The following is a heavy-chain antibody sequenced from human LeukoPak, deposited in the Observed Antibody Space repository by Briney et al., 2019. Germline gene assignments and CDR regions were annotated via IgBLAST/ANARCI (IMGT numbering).Heavy chain of an antibody. CDR1: GYTFTGYY. CDR3: ARGVRASGSSAALFDY. V-gene: IGHV1-2*06. D-gene: IGHD6-6*01. J-gene: IGHJ4*02. CDR2: INPNSGGT. Sequence: GASVKVSCKASGYTFTGYYMHWVRQAPGQGLEWMGRINPNSGGTNYAQKFQGRVTMTRDTSISTAYMELSRLRSDDTAVYYCARGVRASGSSAALFDYWGQGTLVTVSS.